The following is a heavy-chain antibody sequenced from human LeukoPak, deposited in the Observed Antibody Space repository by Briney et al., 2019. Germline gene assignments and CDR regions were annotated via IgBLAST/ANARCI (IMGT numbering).Heavy chain of an antibody. CDR3: ARTAYMVSTVIDY. Sequence: WDPLPLPCTVSGGHMKGYFWLWIRQPPGKGLEWIAYIDYSGNTDYTPPLKSRVTISIDTYENQFSLTVRSVSAAHSPIYFCARTAYMVSTVIDYWGQGTLVTVSS. CDR2: IDYSGNT. CDR1: GGHMKGYF. V-gene: IGHV4-59*07. J-gene: IGHJ4*02. D-gene: IGHD5/OR15-5a*01.